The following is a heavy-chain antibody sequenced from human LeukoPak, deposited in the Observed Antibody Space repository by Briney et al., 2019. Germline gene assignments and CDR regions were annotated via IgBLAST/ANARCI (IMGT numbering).Heavy chain of an antibody. Sequence: PGGSQRLSCAASGFTFSSYGMHWVRQAPGKGLEWVAVIWYDGSNKYYADSVKGRFTISRDNSKNTLYLQMNSLRAEDTAVYYCARSGSGWYYFDYWGQGTLVTVSS. D-gene: IGHD6-19*01. V-gene: IGHV3-33*01. CDR2: IWYDGSNK. J-gene: IGHJ4*02. CDR1: GFTFSSYG. CDR3: ARSGSGWYYFDY.